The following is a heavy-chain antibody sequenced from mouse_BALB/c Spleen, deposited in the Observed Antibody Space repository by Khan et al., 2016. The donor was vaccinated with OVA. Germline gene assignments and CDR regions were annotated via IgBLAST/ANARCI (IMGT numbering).Heavy chain of an antibody. Sequence: EVELVESGGGLVKPGGSLKLSCAASGFTFSTYAMSWVRQTPEKRLEWVASISSGGTTYYPDILKGRFTISRDNARNILYLQMSSLRSEDTAMYYCAREGYGSNYAWCAYWGQGTLVTVSA. CDR3: AREGYGSNYAWCAY. J-gene: IGHJ3*01. CDR1: GFTFSTYA. D-gene: IGHD1-1*01. CDR2: ISSGGTT. V-gene: IGHV5-6-5*01.